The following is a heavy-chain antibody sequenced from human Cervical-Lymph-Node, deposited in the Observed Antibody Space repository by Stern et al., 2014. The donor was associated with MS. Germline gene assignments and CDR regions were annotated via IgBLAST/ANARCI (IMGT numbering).Heavy chain of an antibody. Sequence: EVQLVQSGGGLVQPGGSLRLSCAASGFTFSNFWMFWVRQAPGKGLVWVSRINRDGSSTNYADSVKGRFTISRDNAKNTLYVQMNSLRAEDTAVYYCAREDPYDYSDYALDYWGRGTLVTVSS. D-gene: IGHD4-11*01. CDR1: GFTFSNFW. V-gene: IGHV3-74*01. J-gene: IGHJ4*02. CDR2: INRDGSST. CDR3: AREDPYDYSDYALDY.